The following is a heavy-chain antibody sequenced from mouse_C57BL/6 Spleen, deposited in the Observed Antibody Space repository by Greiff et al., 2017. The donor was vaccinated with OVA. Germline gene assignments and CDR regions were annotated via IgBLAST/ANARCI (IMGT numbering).Heavy chain of an antibody. CDR1: GYTFTGYW. Sequence: QVQLQQSGAELMKPGASVKLSCKATGYTFTGYWIEWVKQRPGHGLEWIGEILPGSGSTNYNEKFKGKATFTADTSSNTAYMQLSRLTTEDSAIDYCGSDEYDDWFAYWGQGTLVTVSA. D-gene: IGHD2-4*01. CDR2: ILPGSGST. V-gene: IGHV1-9*01. CDR3: GSDEYDDWFAY. J-gene: IGHJ3*01.